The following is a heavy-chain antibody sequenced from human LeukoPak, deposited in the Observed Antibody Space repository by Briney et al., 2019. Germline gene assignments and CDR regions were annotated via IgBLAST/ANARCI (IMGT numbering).Heavy chain of an antibody. CDR1: GGSVSSGSHY. Sequence: SETLSLTCTVSGGSVSSGSHYWNWIRQSPGKGLEWIGYIYYRGTTNYTTSLKSRVTISVDTSMNQFSLRLSSVTAADTAVYYCAREGWFDPWGQGTLVTVSS. J-gene: IGHJ5*02. V-gene: IGHV4-61*01. CDR3: AREGWFDP. CDR2: IYYRGTT.